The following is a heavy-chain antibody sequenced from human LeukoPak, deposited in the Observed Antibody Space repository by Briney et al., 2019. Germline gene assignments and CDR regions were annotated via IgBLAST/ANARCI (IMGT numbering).Heavy chain of an antibody. CDR3: GRGAVEGYDFWSGYYTRWFDP. J-gene: IGHJ5*02. V-gene: IGHV1-8*03. CDR2: MNPNSGNT. CDR1: GYTFTSYD. D-gene: IGHD3-3*01. Sequence: ASVKVSCKASGYTFTSYDINWVRQATGQGLEWMGWMNPNSGNTGYAQKFQGRVTITRNTSISTAYMELSSLRSEDTAVYYCGRGAVEGYDFWSGYYTRWFDPWGQGPLVTVSS.